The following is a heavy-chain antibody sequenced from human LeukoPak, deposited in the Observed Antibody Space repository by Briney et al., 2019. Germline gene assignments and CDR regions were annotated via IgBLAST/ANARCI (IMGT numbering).Heavy chain of an antibody. D-gene: IGHD4-17*01. CDR2: IRWNSGSI. CDR1: GFTFDDYA. Sequence: GGSLRLSCAASGFTFDDYAMQWVRQAPGKGLEWVSGIRWNSGSIGYADSVKGRFTISRDNAKNSLYLQMNSLRAEDTALYYCAKVHGDYYAFDIWGQGTMVTVSS. CDR3: AKVHGDYYAFDI. J-gene: IGHJ3*02. V-gene: IGHV3-9*01.